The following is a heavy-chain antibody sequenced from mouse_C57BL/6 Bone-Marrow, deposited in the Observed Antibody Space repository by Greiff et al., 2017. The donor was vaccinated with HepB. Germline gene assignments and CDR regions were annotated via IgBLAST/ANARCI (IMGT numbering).Heavy chain of an antibody. CDR3: ARHEETIATVVDWYFDD. D-gene: IGHD1-1*01. J-gene: IGHJ1*03. V-gene: IGHV1-62-2*01. CDR2: FYPGSGSI. Sequence: QVQLQQSGAELVKPGASVKLSCKASGYTFTEYTIHWVKQRSGQGLEWIGWFYPGSGSIKYNEKFKDKATLTADKSSSTVYMELSRLTSEDSAVYFCARHEETIATVVDWYFDDWGTGTTVTVSS. CDR1: GYTFTEYT.